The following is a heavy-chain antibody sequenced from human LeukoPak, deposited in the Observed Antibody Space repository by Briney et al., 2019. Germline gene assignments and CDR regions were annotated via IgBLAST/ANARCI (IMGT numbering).Heavy chain of an antibody. V-gene: IGHV1-18*01. J-gene: IGHJ4*02. Sequence: ASVRVSCKISDHTFSSDGFTWVRQAPGKGLEWMGWINVYNGKTDYAHKFQGRVTMTTDTSTNTAYMDLRSLRSDDTAMYYCANRGQQLYDYWGQRTLVTVSS. CDR1: DHTFSSDG. CDR3: ANRGQQLYDY. CDR2: INVYNGKT. D-gene: IGHD6-13*01.